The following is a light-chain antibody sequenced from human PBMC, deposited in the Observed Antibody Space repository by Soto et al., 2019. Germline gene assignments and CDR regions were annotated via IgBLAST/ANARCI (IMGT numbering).Light chain of an antibody. CDR2: EVT. CDR1: SSGVGSYNL. CDR3: CSYASSSTPYV. J-gene: IGLJ1*01. V-gene: IGLV2-23*02. Sequence: QSVLTQPASVSGSPGQSITISCTGTSSGVGSYNLVSWYQQHPGEAPKLMIYEVTKRPSGVSDRFSGSKSGNTASLTISGLQAEDEADYYCCSYASSSTPYVFGTGTKVTVL.